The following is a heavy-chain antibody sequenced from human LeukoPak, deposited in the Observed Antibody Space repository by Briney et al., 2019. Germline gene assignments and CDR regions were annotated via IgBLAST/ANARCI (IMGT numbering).Heavy chain of an antibody. J-gene: IGHJ6*02. CDR1: GGTFSSYA. Sequence: SVKVSCKASGGTFSSYAISWVRQAPGQGLERMGRIIPILGIANYAQKFQGRVTITADKSTSTAYMELSSLRSEDTAVYYCASSDVLLWFGEPNYYGMDVWGQGTTVTVSS. CDR2: IIPILGIA. CDR3: ASSDVLLWFGEPNYYGMDV. V-gene: IGHV1-69*04. D-gene: IGHD3-10*01.